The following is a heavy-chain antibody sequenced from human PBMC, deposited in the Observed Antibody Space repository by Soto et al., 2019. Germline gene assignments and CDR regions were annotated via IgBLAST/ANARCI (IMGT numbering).Heavy chain of an antibody. V-gene: IGHV3-30*04. CDR1: GFTFRSYA. CDR3: VRDNLVREHYYYYYGMDV. Sequence: PGGSLRLSCTASGFTFRSYALHWVRQAPGKGLEWVTLISYDGSSQYHADSVRGRFTISRDNSKNTLSLEMNSLRPEDTAVYYCVRDNLVREHYYYYYGMDVWGQGTTVTVSS. J-gene: IGHJ6*02. CDR2: ISYDGSSQ. D-gene: IGHD6-6*01.